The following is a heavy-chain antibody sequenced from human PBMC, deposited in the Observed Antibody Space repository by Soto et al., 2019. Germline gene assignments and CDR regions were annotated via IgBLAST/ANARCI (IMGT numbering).Heavy chain of an antibody. V-gene: IGHV4-59*08. CDR3: ARQVGGWAPWYFDY. CDR1: GGSISSYY. J-gene: IGHJ4*02. CDR2: IYYSGST. D-gene: IGHD6-19*01. Sequence: SETLSLTCAVSGGSISSYYWSWIRQPPGKGLEWIGYIYYSGSTNYNPSLKSRVTISVDTSKNQFSLKLSSVTAADTAVYYCARQVGGWAPWYFDYWGQGTLVTVS.